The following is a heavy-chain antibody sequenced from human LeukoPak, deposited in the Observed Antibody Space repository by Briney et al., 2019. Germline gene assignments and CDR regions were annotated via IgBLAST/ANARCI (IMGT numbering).Heavy chain of an antibody. J-gene: IGHJ3*02. D-gene: IGHD3-22*01. CDR2: ISGSGIST. Sequence: GGSLRLSCAAAGFTFSDYGMNWVRRAPGKGLEWVSGISGSGISTYYADSVKGRFTISRDNSKNTLYLQINSLRVEDTAVYYCAKSWNYYDSSGDDALDIWGQGTMVTVSS. V-gene: IGHV3-23*01. CDR1: GFTFSDYG. CDR3: AKSWNYYDSSGDDALDI.